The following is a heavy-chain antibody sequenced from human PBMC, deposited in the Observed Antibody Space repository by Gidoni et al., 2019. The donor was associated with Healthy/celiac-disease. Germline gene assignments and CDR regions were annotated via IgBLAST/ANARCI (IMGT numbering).Heavy chain of an antibody. Sequence: QVQLVESGGGLVKPGGSLRLSCAASGCPLSDYYMRWIRQAPGKGREWFSYISSSSSYTNYADSVKSRFTISRDHAKNSLYLQMTSLRAEDTAVYYCASEYSGPRGAFDIWGQGTMVTVSS. CDR2: ISSSSSYT. CDR3: ASEYSGPRGAFDI. CDR1: GCPLSDYY. J-gene: IGHJ3*02. D-gene: IGHD5-12*01. V-gene: IGHV3-11*06.